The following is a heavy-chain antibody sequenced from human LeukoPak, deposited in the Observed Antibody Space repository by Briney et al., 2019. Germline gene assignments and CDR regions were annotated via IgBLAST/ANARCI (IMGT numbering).Heavy chain of an antibody. J-gene: IGHJ2*01. CDR2: LLVGGGT. CDR3: ARVTNGDSGGYFDL. V-gene: IGHV3-53*01. Sequence: PGGSLRLSCAPSGLSVSKNYMGWVRQAPGKGLECVSVLLVGGGTYYADSVKGRFTISRDNAQNTLYLQMNSLRDEDTAVYYCARVTNGDSGGYFDLWGRGTLVTASS. CDR1: GLSVSKNY. D-gene: IGHD5-12*01.